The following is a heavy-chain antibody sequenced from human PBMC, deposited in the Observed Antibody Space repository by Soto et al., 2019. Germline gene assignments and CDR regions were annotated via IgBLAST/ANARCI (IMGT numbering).Heavy chain of an antibody. CDR1: GFSFSSYW. Sequence: EVQLGESGGGLVQPGGSLRISCKGSGFSFSSYWMSWVRQAPGKGLEWVASIKQDEHEQYYVDSVKGRFTISRDNVDASLLLRMNGLSAVGTAVYFCVTDVCFDYVAWGQCTLVTVSS. V-gene: IGHV3-7*01. CDR2: IKQDEHEQ. J-gene: IGHJ1*01. D-gene: IGHD3-16*01. CDR3: VTDVCFDYVA.